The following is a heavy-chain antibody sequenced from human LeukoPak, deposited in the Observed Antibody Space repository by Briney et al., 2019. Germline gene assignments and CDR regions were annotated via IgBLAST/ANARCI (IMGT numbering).Heavy chain of an antibody. CDR2: INHSGST. CDR1: GGSFSGYY. J-gene: IGHJ3*02. CDR3: ARYCSSTSCYEYTFDI. V-gene: IGHV4-34*01. D-gene: IGHD2-2*01. Sequence: SESLPLTCAVYGGSFSGYYWSWIRQPPGKGLEWIGEINHSGSTNYNPSLKSRVTISVDTSKNQFSLKLSSVTAADTAVYYCARYCSSTSCYEYTFDIWGQGTMVTVSS.